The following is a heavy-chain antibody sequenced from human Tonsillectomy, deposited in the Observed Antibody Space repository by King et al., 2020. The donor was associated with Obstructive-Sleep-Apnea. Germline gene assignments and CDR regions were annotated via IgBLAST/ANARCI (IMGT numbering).Heavy chain of an antibody. V-gene: IGHV3-74*01. CDR1: GFTFSSYW. Sequence: VQLVESGGGLVQPGGSLRLSCAASGFTFSSYWMHWVRQAPGKGLVWVSRINSDGSSTSYADSVNGRVTISRDNAKNTLYLQMNSLRAEDTAVYYSARGLSGSSLNWFDPWGQGTLVTVSS. D-gene: IGHD3-3*01. J-gene: IGHJ5*02. CDR3: ARGLSGSSLNWFDP. CDR2: INSDGSST.